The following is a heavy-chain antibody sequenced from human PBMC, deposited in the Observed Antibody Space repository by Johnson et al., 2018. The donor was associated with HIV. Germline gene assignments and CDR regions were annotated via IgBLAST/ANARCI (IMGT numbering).Heavy chain of an antibody. J-gene: IGHJ3*02. V-gene: IGHV3-33*01. CDR1: GYSIRNSA. Sequence: QVQLVESGGGVVQPGRSLRLSCVASGYSIRNSAMHWVRQAPGKGLEWVAIIWSDGTNKYYADSVKGRFTISRENSKNTLYLQMNSLTAEDTALDDCARERWSEGRELRGAFDIWGQGTMVTVSP. D-gene: IGHD1-26*01. CDR2: IWSDGTNK. CDR3: ARERWSEGRELRGAFDI.